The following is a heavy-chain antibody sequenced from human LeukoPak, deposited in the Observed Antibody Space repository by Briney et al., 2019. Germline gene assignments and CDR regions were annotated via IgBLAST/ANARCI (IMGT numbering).Heavy chain of an antibody. CDR3: ARHGVVLDKWGFDY. CDR2: IHQSASP. V-gene: IGHV4-4*02. J-gene: IGHJ4*02. Sequence: SETLSLTCAVSGASITSSWWSWVRQSPGRGLEWIGEIHQSASPNYNTSLKSRVTLSLDSSQNQLSLKSTSVTAADTAVYYCARHGVVLDKWGFDYWGQGTLVTVSS. D-gene: IGHD2-2*01. CDR1: GASITSSW.